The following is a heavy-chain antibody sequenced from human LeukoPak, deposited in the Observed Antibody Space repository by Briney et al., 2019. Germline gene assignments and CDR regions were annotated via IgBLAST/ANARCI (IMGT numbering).Heavy chain of an antibody. V-gene: IGHV3-7*04. CDR1: GFIFKDYW. CDR2: IKQDGSEK. Sequence: GGSLRLSCAASGFIFKDYWMIWVRQAPGKGLEWVANIKQDGSEKYYVDSVKGRFTISRDNAKNSLYLQMNSLRAEDTAIYYCTRVGYIDEGIDYWGQGTLVTVSS. CDR3: TRVGYIDEGIDY. D-gene: IGHD5-24*01. J-gene: IGHJ4*02.